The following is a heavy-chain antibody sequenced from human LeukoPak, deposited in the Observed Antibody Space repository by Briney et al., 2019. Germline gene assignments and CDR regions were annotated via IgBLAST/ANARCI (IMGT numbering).Heavy chain of an antibody. Sequence: GGSLRLSCAASGFTFSSYGMHWVRQAPGKGLEWVAVISYDGSNKYYADSVKGRFTISRGNSKNTLYLQMNSLRAEDTAVYYCAKDALSTRGSYYYYYYMDVWGKGTTVTVSS. V-gene: IGHV3-30*18. CDR3: AKDALSTRGSYYYYYYMDV. CDR1: GFTFSSYG. D-gene: IGHD1-26*01. CDR2: ISYDGSNK. J-gene: IGHJ6*03.